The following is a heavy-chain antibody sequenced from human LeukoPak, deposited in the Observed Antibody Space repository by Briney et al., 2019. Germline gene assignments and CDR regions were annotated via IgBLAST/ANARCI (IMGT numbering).Heavy chain of an antibody. CDR1: GFTFDDYA. V-gene: IGHV3-43D*03. CDR3: AKDRNHGSGSYYFDY. J-gene: IGHJ4*02. CDR2: ISWDGGYT. Sequence: GGSLRLSCAASGFTFDDYAMHWVRQAPGKGLEWISLISWDGGYTYYADSVKGRFTISRDDSKNSLYLQMNSLRAEDTALYYCAKDRNHGSGSYYFDYWGQGTLVTVSS. D-gene: IGHD3-10*01.